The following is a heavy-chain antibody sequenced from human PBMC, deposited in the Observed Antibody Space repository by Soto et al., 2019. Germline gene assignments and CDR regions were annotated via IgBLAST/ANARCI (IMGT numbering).Heavy chain of an antibody. CDR1: GGTFSSYA. D-gene: IGHD4-4*01. CDR2: IIPIFGTA. V-gene: IGHV1-69*01. CDR3: ASLFTVTAPYYYYGIDV. J-gene: IGHJ6*02. Sequence: QVQLVQSGAEVKKPGSSVKVSCKASGGTFSSYAISWVRQAPGQGLEWMGGIIPIFGTANYAQKFQGRVTITADDSTSTAYMELSSLRSEDTAVYYCASLFTVTAPYYYYGIDVWGQGTTVTVSS.